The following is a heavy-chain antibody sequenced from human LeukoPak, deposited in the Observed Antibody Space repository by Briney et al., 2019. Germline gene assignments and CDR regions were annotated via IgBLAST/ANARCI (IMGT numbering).Heavy chain of an antibody. CDR2: ISSSGSTI. V-gene: IGHV3-11*01. CDR1: GFTFSDYY. D-gene: IGHD4-11*01. Sequence: GRSLRLSCAASGFTFSDYYMSWIRQAPGKGLEWVSYISSSGSTIYYADSVKGRFTISRDNAKNSLYLQMNSLRAEDTAVYYCVRDDPDSNYMDYWGQGTQVTVSS. CDR3: VRDDPDSNYMDY. J-gene: IGHJ4*02.